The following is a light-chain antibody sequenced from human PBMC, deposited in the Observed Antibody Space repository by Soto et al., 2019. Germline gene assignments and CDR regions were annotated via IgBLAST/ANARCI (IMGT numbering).Light chain of an antibody. V-gene: IGKV1-39*01. CDR3: QQSYIAPWT. CDR2: AAS. J-gene: IGKJ1*01. Sequence: DIQMTQSPSSLSASVGDRVTITCRASQPVTNYLSWYQQKPGKAPKLLIYAASRLQTGVPSRFSAGGYGTEFTLSINNLLPEDFATYYCQQSYIAPWTFGQGTKVDIK. CDR1: QPVTNY.